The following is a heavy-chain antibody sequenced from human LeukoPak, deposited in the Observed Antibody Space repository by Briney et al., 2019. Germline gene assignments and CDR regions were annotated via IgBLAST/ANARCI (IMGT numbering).Heavy chain of an antibody. D-gene: IGHD1-26*01. J-gene: IGHJ4*02. CDR1: GFTFSSYD. Sequence: PGGSLRLSCAASGFTFSSYDMHWVRQATGKGLEWVSAIGTAGDTFYPDSVKGRFTISRENGKNSLYLQMNTLRAGDTAVYYCARGRGSYFDYWGQGTLVTVSS. V-gene: IGHV3-13*01. CDR2: IGTAGDT. CDR3: ARGRGSYFDY.